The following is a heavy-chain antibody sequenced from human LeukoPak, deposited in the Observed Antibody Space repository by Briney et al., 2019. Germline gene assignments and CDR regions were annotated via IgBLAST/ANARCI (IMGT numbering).Heavy chain of an antibody. J-gene: IGHJ1*01. CDR2: ISGSGGST. Sequence: QPGGSLRLSCAASGFTFSSYAMSWVRQAPGKGLEWVSAISGSGGSTYYADSVKGRFTISRDNSKNTLYLQMNSLRAEDTAVYYCATSGDIVLMEYAPAEYFQHWGQGTLVTVSS. CDR3: ATSGDIVLMEYAPAEYFQH. D-gene: IGHD2-8*01. CDR1: GFTFSSYA. V-gene: IGHV3-23*01.